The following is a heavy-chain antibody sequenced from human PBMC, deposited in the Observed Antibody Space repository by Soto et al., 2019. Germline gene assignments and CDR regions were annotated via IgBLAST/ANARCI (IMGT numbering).Heavy chain of an antibody. CDR1: GGSMRKRGSY. CDR2: VYYSGIT. D-gene: IGHD4-17*01. J-gene: IGHJ5*02. V-gene: IGHV4-31*03. Sequence: SETLSLTCTVSGGSMRKRGSYWSWIRHLPGEGLEWIGFVYYSGITDYNPSLKSRSFISADTSKSQFFLTLNSVTAADTAVYYCATSGAPERDLFDPWGRGILVIVSS. CDR3: ATSGAPERDLFDP.